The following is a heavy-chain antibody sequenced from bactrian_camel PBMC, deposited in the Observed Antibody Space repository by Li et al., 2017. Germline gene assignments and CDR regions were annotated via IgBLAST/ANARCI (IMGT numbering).Heavy chain of an antibody. Sequence: HVQLVESGGGLVQPGGSLRLTCAATGFTFSSDWMHWLRQAPGKGLEWVSTINSGGGTPYYADSVKGRFTISRDNAKNTVYLQMNSLKSEDTALYYCAMTSGGWFGFWDYWGQGTQVTVS. J-gene: IGHJ4*01. D-gene: IGHD3*01. CDR3: AMTSGGWFGFWDY. V-gene: IGHV3S1*01. CDR1: GFTFSSDW. CDR2: INSGGGTP.